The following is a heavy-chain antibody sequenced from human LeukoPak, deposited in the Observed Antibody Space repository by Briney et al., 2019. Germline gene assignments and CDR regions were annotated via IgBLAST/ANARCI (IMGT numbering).Heavy chain of an antibody. CDR2: IKSNAYGGTT. J-gene: IGHJ4*02. V-gene: IGHV3-49*04. CDR3: TRDLRFDY. Sequence: GGSLRLSCRASGFNFGDNAMSWVRQAPGKGLEWVGFIKSNAYGGTTEYAASLKGRFTISRDDSRSIAYLQMNNLKTEDTAVYYCTRDLRFDYWGQGTLLTVSP. CDR1: GFNFGDNA.